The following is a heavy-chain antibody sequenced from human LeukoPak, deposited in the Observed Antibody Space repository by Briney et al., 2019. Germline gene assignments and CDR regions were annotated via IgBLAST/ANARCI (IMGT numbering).Heavy chain of an antibody. D-gene: IGHD5-12*01. CDR3: ARVRYSPSRNGIDW. Sequence: GSLRLSCAASGFTFSSYSTSWVRQAPGKGLEWVSAISSDSSYIYYADSMRGRFTISRDNAKKSLFLQMNSLRVADTAVYYCARVRYSPSRNGIDWWGQGTLVTVSS. CDR1: GFTFSSYS. J-gene: IGHJ4*02. V-gene: IGHV3-21*01. CDR2: ISSDSSYI.